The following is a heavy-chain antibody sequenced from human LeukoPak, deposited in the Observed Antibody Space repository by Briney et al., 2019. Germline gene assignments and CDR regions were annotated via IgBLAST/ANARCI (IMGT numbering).Heavy chain of an antibody. CDR2: IKQDGSEK. V-gene: IGHV3-7*01. CDR1: GFTFTCCW. D-gene: IGHD3-10*01. J-gene: IGHJ4*02. CDR3: AREPYGTVPFDY. Sequence: GGSLRLSCAASGFTFTCCWMSWVRQTPGKGLEWVASIKQDGSEKFYADSVKGRFTISRDNAKNSLYLQMNSLRAEDTAVYYCAREPYGTVPFDYWGQGTLVTVSS.